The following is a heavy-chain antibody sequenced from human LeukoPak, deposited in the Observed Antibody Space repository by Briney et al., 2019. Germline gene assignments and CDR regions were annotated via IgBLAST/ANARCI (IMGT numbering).Heavy chain of an antibody. D-gene: IGHD1-26*01. V-gene: IGHV4-59*01. CDR1: GGSISSYY. CDR2: VYYSGTT. CDR3: ARSSGAYRSFDY. Sequence: SETLSLTCAVSGGSISSYYWSWIRQPPGKGLEWIGYVYYSGTTDYNPSLKSRVTISVDTSNNQFSLRVSSVTAADTAVYYCARSSGAYRSFDYWGQGTLVPVSS. J-gene: IGHJ4*02.